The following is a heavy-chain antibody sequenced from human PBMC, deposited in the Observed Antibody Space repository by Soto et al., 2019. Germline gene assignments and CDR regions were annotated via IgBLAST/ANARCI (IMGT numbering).Heavy chain of an antibody. D-gene: IGHD3-10*01. J-gene: IGHJ5*01. CDR2: TIPIFDPP. Sequence: QMQLVQSGAEVKKPGSSVNVSCKASGGTFGNLGISWLRQAPGQGLEWMGGTIPIFDPPHYAEKFRDRLTIPAGATSTAYMELTSLSSEDTATYYCARDREDGSGTKYNRFDSCGQGTLVTVSS. CDR3: ARDREDGSGTKYNRFDS. V-gene: IGHV1-69*01. CDR1: GGTFGNLG.